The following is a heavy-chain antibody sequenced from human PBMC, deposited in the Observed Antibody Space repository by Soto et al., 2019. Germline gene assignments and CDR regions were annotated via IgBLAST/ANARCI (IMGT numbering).Heavy chain of an antibody. D-gene: IGHD3-22*01. Sequence: SETLSLTCTVSGGSISSGGYYWSWIRHHPGKGLEWIGYIYYSGSAYYNPSLKSRVTISVDTSKNQFSLNLSSVTAADTAVCYCARAAARNYYDRRGAVDYWGQGTLVTVSS. CDR1: GGSISSGGYY. V-gene: IGHV4-31*03. CDR3: ARAAARNYYDRRGAVDY. CDR2: IYYSGSA. J-gene: IGHJ4*02.